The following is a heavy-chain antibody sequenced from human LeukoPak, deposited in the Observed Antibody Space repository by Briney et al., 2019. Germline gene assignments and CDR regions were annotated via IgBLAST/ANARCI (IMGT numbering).Heavy chain of an antibody. CDR2: TNTNSGGT. V-gene: IGHV1-2*06. Sequence: ASVKVSCMASGYTFTGYYMHWVRHAPRQGLEWMGRTNTNSGGTNYAQKFQGRLTMTRDTSISTAYMELSRLRYDDTAVYYCARDKYYDYVWGSYRPDYWGQGTLVTVSS. CDR1: GYTFTGYY. CDR3: ARDKYYDYVWGSYRPDY. J-gene: IGHJ4*02. D-gene: IGHD3-16*02.